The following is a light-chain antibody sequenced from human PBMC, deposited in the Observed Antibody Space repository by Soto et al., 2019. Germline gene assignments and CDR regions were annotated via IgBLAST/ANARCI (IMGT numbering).Light chain of an antibody. CDR2: EVN. CDR3: SSYAGTHNRYL. CDR1: NSDFGGYNY. Sequence: ASPGKSVTISCTGGNSDFGGYNYVSWYQQHPGKAPKLMIYEVNKRPSGVPDRFSGSKSGNTASLTVSGLQAEDEADYYWSSYAGTHNRYLFGSGTEVIV. V-gene: IGLV2-8*01. J-gene: IGLJ1*01.